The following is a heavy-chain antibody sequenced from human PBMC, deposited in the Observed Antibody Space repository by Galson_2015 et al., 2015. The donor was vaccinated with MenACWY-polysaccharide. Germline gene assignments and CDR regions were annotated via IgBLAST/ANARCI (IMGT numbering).Heavy chain of an antibody. D-gene: IGHD3-22*01. V-gene: IGHV3-48*02. CDR2: ISSSSTI. J-gene: IGHJ4*02. Sequence: SLRLSCAASGFSFSTYSMNWVRQVPGKGLEWASYISSSSTIYYADSVKGRFTISRDNAKYSLYLQMNSLRDEDTAVYYCATGPSGYYRFDSWGQGTLVTVSS. CDR1: GFSFSTYS. CDR3: ATGPSGYYRFDS.